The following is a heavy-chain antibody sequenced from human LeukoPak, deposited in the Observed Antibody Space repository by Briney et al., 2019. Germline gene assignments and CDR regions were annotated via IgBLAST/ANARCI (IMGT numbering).Heavy chain of an antibody. CDR3: AREDSSSSGDWFDP. D-gene: IGHD6-6*01. CDR2: IYYSGST. V-gene: IGHV4-39*07. Sequence: SETLSLTCTVSGVSISSSNYYWGWIRQPPGKELEWIGSIYYSGSTYYNPSLNSRVTISVDRSKNQFSLKLSSVTAADTAVYYCAREDSSSSGDWFDPWGQGTLVTVSS. CDR1: GVSISSSNYY. J-gene: IGHJ5*02.